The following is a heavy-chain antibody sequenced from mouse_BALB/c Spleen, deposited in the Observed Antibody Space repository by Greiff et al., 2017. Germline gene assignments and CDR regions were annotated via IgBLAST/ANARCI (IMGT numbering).Heavy chain of an antibody. CDR1: GFNIKDYY. D-gene: IGHD4-1*01. V-gene: IGHV14-4*02. CDR2: IDPENGDT. Sequence: EVKLVESGAELVRSGASVKLSCTASGFNIKDYYMHWVKQRPEQGLEWIGWIDPENGDTEYAPKFQGKATMTADTSSNTAYLQLSSLTSEDTAVYYCKRDLGRGYFDYWGQGTTLTVSS. J-gene: IGHJ2*01. CDR3: KRDLGRGYFDY.